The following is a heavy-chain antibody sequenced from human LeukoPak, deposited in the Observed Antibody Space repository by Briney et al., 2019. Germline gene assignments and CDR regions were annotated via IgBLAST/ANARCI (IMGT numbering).Heavy chain of an antibody. CDR1: GFTFSSYS. J-gene: IGHJ4*02. CDR2: ISSSSSYI. Sequence: GGSLRLSCAASGFTFSSYSMNWVRQAPGKGLEWVSSISSSSSYIYYADSVKGRFTISRDNAKNSLYLQMNSLRAEDTAVYYCARDQSRHRIVVEPYWGQGTLVTVSS. CDR3: ARDQSRHRIVVEPY. V-gene: IGHV3-21*01. D-gene: IGHD2-21*01.